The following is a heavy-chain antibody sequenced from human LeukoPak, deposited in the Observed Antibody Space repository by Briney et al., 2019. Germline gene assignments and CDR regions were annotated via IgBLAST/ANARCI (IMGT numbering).Heavy chain of an antibody. D-gene: IGHD2-21*01. CDR3: ARLWWYLYYFDY. V-gene: IGHV3-66*01. CDR2: IYSGGST. CDR1: GFTVSSNY. Sequence: GGSLRLSCAASGFTVSSNYMSWVRQAPGKGLEWVSVIYSGGSTYYADSVKGRFTISRDNSKNTLYLQMNSLRAEDTAVYYCARLWWYLYYFDYWGQGTLVTVSS. J-gene: IGHJ4*02.